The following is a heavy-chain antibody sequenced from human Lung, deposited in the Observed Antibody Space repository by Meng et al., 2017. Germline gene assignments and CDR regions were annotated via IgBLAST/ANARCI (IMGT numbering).Heavy chain of an antibody. CDR1: GYTFPDYW. V-gene: IGHV1-2*06. D-gene: IGHD6-25*01. Sequence: QGQLVTSGSEVKNPGAAVKVSCKASGYTFPDYWLHWVRRAPGQGLEWMGRINPKSGDTHYAQKFQARVTMTGDTSISTAYMELSGLRSDDTAMYYCARDEDISAAGKLFGDYWGQGTLVTVSS. J-gene: IGHJ4*02. CDR3: ARDEDISAAGKLFGDY. CDR2: INPKSGDT.